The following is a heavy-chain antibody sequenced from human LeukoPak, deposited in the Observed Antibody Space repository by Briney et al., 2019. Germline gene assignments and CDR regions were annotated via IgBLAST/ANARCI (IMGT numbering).Heavy chain of an antibody. CDR1: GFPFSGYW. Sequence: GGSLRLSCAASGFPFSGYWMTWVRQAPGKGLEWVANINQDGSEKNYVDSVKGRFTISRDNAKNSLYLQMNSLRAEDTAVYYCAKSGYNRFDYWGQGTLVTVSS. D-gene: IGHD5-24*01. V-gene: IGHV3-7*03. CDR3: AKSGYNRFDY. CDR2: INQDGSEK. J-gene: IGHJ4*02.